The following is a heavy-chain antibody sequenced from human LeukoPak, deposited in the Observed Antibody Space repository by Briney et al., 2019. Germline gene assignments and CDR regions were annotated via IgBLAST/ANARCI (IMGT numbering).Heavy chain of an antibody. Sequence: ASVKVSCKASGYTFTNYHINWVRQASGQGLEWMTWINPDTGDKGYARKFQDRVTITTDTSISTAYMELSSLSSEDSAVYFCARTTSMTASGYDYWGQGTLVSVSS. CDR2: INPDTGDK. J-gene: IGHJ4*02. CDR3: ARTTSMTASGYDY. V-gene: IGHV1-8*03. CDR1: GYTFTNYH. D-gene: IGHD2-21*02.